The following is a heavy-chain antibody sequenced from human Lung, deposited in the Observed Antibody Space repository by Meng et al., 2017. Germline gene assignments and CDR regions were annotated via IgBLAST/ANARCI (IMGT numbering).Heavy chain of an antibody. J-gene: IGHJ4*02. CDR3: ARDRQWLFDY. V-gene: IGHV1-18*01. CDR1: GYTFTTYG. Sequence: QVHLVQSGLEVKKPRASVKVSCKASGYTFTTYGISWLRRAPGQGLEWMGWIDPGNGNRDFAEKFQDRFTMSNDTSSSTVYMELTRLTSDDTAVYYCARDRQWLFDYWGQGALVTVSS. D-gene: IGHD6-19*01. CDR2: IDPGNGNR.